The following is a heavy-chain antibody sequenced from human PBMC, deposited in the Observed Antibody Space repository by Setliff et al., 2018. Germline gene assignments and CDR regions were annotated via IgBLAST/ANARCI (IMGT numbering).Heavy chain of an antibody. Sequence: SVKVSCKASGGSFSTHAISWARQAPGQGLEWMGVIIPIFGTTNNAQKFQGRVTITADESTSTAYMELSSLRSEDTAVYYCAKGSGSPNWFDPWGQGTLVTVSS. CDR3: AKGSGSPNWFDP. CDR1: GGSFSTHA. D-gene: IGHD3-10*01. CDR2: IIPIFGTT. V-gene: IGHV1-69*13. J-gene: IGHJ5*02.